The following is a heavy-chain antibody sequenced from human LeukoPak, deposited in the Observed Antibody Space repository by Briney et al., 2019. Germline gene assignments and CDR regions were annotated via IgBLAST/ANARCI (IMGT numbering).Heavy chain of an antibody. CDR1: GFTFSSYS. D-gene: IGHD2-2*01. CDR3: AKASPFSDIVVLPAPYYFDS. CDR2: ICGSGGTT. J-gene: IGHJ4*02. Sequence: GGSLRLSCAASGFTFSSYSMSWVRQAPGKGLEWVSAICGSGGTTYYADSEKGRFTISRDNPKNTLHLPMNSLRAEDTAVYYCAKASPFSDIVVLPAPYYFDSWGQGTLVTVSS. V-gene: IGHV3-23*01.